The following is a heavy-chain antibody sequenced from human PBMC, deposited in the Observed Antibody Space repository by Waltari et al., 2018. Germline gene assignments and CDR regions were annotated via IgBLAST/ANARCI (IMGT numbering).Heavy chain of an antibody. J-gene: IGHJ5*02. CDR1: GYSFTSYW. Sequence: EVQLVQSGAEVKKPGESLKISYKGSGYSFTSYWIGWVRQMPGKGLEWMGIIYPVDSDTRYSPSFQGQVTISADKSISTAYLQWRSLKASDTAMYYCATSNSSSLYGRDWFDPCGQGTLVTVSS. V-gene: IGHV5-51*01. D-gene: IGHD6-13*01. CDR3: ATSNSSSLYGRDWFDP. CDR2: IYPVDSDT.